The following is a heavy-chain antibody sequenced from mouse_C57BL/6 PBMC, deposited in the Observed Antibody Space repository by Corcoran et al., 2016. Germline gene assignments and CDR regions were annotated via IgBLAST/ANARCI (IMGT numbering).Heavy chain of an antibody. CDR1: GYTFTDYY. V-gene: IGHV1-19*01. CDR3: ARPYDYDVEYFDY. D-gene: IGHD2-4*01. CDR2: INPYNGGT. J-gene: IGHJ2*01. Sequence: EVQLQQSGPVLVKPGASVKMSCKASGYTFTDYYMNWVKQSHGKSLEWIGVINPYNGGTSYNQKFKGKDTLTVDKSSSTAYMELNSLTSEDSAVYYCARPYDYDVEYFDYWGQGTTLTVSS.